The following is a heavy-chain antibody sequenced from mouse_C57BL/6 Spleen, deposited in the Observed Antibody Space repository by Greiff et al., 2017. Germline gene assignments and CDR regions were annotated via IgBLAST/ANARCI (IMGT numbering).Heavy chain of an antibody. J-gene: IGHJ4*01. Sequence: EVQLQQSGAELVKPGASVKLSCTASGFNIKDYYMHWVKQRTEQGLEWIGRIAPEDGETKYAPQFQGKATITADTASNTAYLQLSSLTSEDTAVYYCARGWDDAMDYWGQGTSVTVSS. CDR1: GFNIKDYY. V-gene: IGHV14-2*01. CDR3: ARGWDDAMDY. D-gene: IGHD4-1*01. CDR2: IAPEDGET.